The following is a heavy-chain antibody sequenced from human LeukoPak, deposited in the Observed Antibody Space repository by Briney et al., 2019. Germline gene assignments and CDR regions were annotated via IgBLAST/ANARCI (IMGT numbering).Heavy chain of an antibody. D-gene: IGHD4-17*01. CDR3: ARDPNGNYVGAFDFQR. Sequence: GGSLRLSCAASGFTFSDYALTWVRQAPGRGLEWVSSISGAGTYYADSVKGRFSISRDNYKNTLYLQMSSLRAEDTAVYYCARDPNGNYVGAFDFQRWGQGTLVTVSS. V-gene: IGHV3-23*01. CDR1: GFTFSDYA. J-gene: IGHJ1*01. CDR2: ISGAGT.